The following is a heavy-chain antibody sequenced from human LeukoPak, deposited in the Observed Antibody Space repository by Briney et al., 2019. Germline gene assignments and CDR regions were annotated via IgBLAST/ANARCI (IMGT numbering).Heavy chain of an antibody. V-gene: IGHV4-4*07. CDR1: GGSISSYY. J-gene: IGHJ4*02. D-gene: IGHD5-18*01. CDR3: ARGFSVDTAMVTDLDY. CDR2: IYTSGST. Sequence: ASETLSLTCTVSGGSISSYYWSWIRQPAGKGLEWIGRIYTSGSTNYNPSLKSRVTMSVDTSKNQFSLKLSSVTAADTAVYYCARGFSVDTAMVTDLDYWGQGTLVTVSS.